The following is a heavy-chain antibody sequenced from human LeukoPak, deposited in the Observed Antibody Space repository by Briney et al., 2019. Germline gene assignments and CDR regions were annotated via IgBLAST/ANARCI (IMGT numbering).Heavy chain of an antibody. D-gene: IGHD4-23*01. V-gene: IGHV3-15*01. J-gene: IGHJ4*02. Sequence: GRSLRLSCTASGFTFTNAWMSWVRQAPGKWRGLGVRITGRNEGGTPEYAAPVKCRFTIPRASSHNRRYLQMNSLGPDNTAGYYCTTDPQTVVKAWGQGTLVTVSS. CDR1: GFTFTNAW. CDR2: ITGRNEGGTP. CDR3: TTDPQTVVKA.